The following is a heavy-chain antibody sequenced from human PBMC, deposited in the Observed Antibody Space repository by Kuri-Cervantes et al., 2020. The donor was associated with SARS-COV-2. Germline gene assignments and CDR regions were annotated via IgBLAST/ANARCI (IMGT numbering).Heavy chain of an antibody. V-gene: IGHV4-39*01. CDR3: ARLSLVPAVTGAFDI. J-gene: IGHJ3*02. CDR1: TGSFSNYY. CDR2: IFYSGRI. Sequence: GSLRLSCAVYTGSFSNYYWGWIRQHRGKGLEWIGSIFYSGRIYYNPSLKSRVTISVDTSKNQFCLKLNSVTAADTAVYYCARLSLVPAVTGAFDIWGQGTKVTVSS. D-gene: IGHD4-17*01.